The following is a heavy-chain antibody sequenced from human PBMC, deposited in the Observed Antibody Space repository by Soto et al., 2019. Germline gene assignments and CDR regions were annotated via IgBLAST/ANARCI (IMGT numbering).Heavy chain of an antibody. CDR1: GYTFIGYE. D-gene: IGHD2-2*01. Sequence: ASVRASCQASGYTFIGYEMNWVRQAPGQGLERMGLMNPNRGAKRSAQKFQGRVTMTRDTSISTAYMELRRLTSDDTAVYYCVRSCRNGVIVPSAPWGQGTPVNVSS. V-gene: IGHV1-2*02. CDR3: VRSCRNGVIVPSAP. CDR2: MNPNRGAK. J-gene: IGHJ4*03.